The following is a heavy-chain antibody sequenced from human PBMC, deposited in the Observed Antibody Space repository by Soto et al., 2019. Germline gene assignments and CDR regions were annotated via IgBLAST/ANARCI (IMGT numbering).Heavy chain of an antibody. D-gene: IGHD3-16*01. CDR3: ARANYVSADY. V-gene: IGHV4-31*03. CDR1: GGSISSGGYY. CDR2: IYYSGST. J-gene: IGHJ4*02. Sequence: SETLSLTCTVSGGSISSGGYYWSWIRQHPGKGLEWIGYIYYSGSTYYNPSLKSRVTISVDTSKNQFSLKLSSVTAADTAVYYCARANYVSADYWGQGTLVTVSS.